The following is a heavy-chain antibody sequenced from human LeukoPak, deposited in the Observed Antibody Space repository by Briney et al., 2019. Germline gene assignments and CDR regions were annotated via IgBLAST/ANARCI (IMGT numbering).Heavy chain of an antibody. CDR3: AKPPNPVVVVTATYFDF. D-gene: IGHD2-21*02. V-gene: IGHV1-69*01. J-gene: IGHJ4*02. CDR1: GGTFSSYA. Sequence: SVKVSCKASGGTFSSYAISWVRQAPGQGLEWMGGIIPIFGTANYAQKFQGRVTITADESTSTAYMELSSLRAEDTAVYYCAKPPNPVVVVTATYFDFWGQGTLVTVSS. CDR2: IIPIFGTA.